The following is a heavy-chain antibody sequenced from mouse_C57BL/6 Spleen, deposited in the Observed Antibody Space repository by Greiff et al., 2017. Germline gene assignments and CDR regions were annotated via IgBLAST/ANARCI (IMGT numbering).Heavy chain of an antibody. CDR3: ARSGIYYGYDGAMDY. CDR2: INPNSGTT. Sequence: EVQLQQSGPELVKPGASVKISCKASGYSFTDYNMNWVKQSNGKSLEWIGVINPNSGTTSYNQKFKGKATLTVDQSSSTAYMQLNSLTSEDSAVYYGARSGIYYGYDGAMDYWGQGTSVTVSS. V-gene: IGHV1-39*01. D-gene: IGHD2-2*01. CDR1: GYSFTDYN. J-gene: IGHJ4*01.